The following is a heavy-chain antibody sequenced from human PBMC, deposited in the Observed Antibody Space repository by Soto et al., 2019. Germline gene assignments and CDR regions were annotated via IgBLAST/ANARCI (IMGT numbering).Heavy chain of an antibody. D-gene: IGHD6-13*01. CDR1: GYSFTSYW. CDR2: IYPGDSDT. J-gene: IGHJ6*02. Sequence: GESLKISCKGSGYSFTSYWIAWVRQVPGKGLELMGVIYPGDSDTRYSPSFQGQVTISADKPISTAYLQWSSLKASDTAMYYCARTSAAGKYYYGMEVWGQGTTVTVSS. CDR3: ARTSAAGKYYYGMEV. V-gene: IGHV5-51*04.